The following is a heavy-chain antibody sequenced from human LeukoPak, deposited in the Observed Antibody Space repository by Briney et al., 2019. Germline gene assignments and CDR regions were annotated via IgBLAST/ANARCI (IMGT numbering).Heavy chain of an antibody. Sequence: ASVKVSCKASGYTFTGYYMHWVRQAPGQGLEWMGWINPNSGGTNYAQRFQGRVTMTRDTSISTAYMELSRLRSDDTAVYYCARDPYDFWSGYYRTPHYYFDYWGQGTLVTVSS. CDR3: ARDPYDFWSGYYRTPHYYFDY. J-gene: IGHJ4*02. CDR1: GYTFTGYY. V-gene: IGHV1-2*02. CDR2: INPNSGGT. D-gene: IGHD3-3*01.